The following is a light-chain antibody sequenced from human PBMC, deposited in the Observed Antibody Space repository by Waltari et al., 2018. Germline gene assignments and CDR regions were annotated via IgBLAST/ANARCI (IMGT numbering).Light chain of an antibody. CDR1: QSFSNW. J-gene: IGKJ2*01. V-gene: IGKV1-5*03. Sequence: DIQMTQSPSLLSASVGDRFPITCRASQSFSNWLAWYQQKPGGVPRLLIFKASSLQSGVPSRFRGSASGTEFTLTIDNLQADDCATYYCQHYHSYPYIFGRGTKVEI. CDR3: QHYHSYPYI. CDR2: KAS.